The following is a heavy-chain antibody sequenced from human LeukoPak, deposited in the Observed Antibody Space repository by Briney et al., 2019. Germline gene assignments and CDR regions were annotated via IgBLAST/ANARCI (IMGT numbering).Heavy chain of an antibody. D-gene: IGHD3-10*01. V-gene: IGHV1-2*02. Sequence: VASVKVSCKASGYTFTGYYMHWVRQAPGQGLGWMGWINPNSGGTNYAQKFQGRVTMTRDTSISTAYMELSRLRSDDTAVYYCAREDGSGSYYPNWFDPWGQGTLVTVSS. CDR3: AREDGSGSYYPNWFDP. J-gene: IGHJ5*02. CDR1: GYTFTGYY. CDR2: INPNSGGT.